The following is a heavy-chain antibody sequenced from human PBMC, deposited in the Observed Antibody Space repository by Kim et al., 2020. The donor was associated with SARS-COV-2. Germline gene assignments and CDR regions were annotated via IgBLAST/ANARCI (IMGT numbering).Heavy chain of an antibody. J-gene: IGHJ5*02. CDR1: GGTFSSYA. V-gene: IGHV1-69*06. D-gene: IGHD3-10*01. CDR2: IIPIFGTA. Sequence: SVKVSCKASGGTFSSYAISWVRQAPGQGLEWMGGIIPIFGTANYAQKFQGRVTITADKSTSTAYMELSSLRSEDTAVYYCASSPLIRVRGVIYNWFDPWGQGTLVTVSS. CDR3: ASSPLIRVRGVIYNWFDP.